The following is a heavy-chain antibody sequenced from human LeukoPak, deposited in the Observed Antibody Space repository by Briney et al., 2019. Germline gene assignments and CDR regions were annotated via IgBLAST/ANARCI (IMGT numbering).Heavy chain of an antibody. J-gene: IGHJ3*02. CDR2: TYYRSKWYN. CDR3: AREGDCSGGSCYVGDAFDI. V-gene: IGHV6-1*01. D-gene: IGHD2-15*01. Sequence: SQTHSLTCAISGDSVSSNSAAWNWIRQSPSRGLEWLGRTYYRSKWYNDYAVSVKSRITINPDTSKNQFSLQLNSVTPEDTAVYYCAREGDCSGGSCYVGDAFDIWGQGTMVTVSS. CDR1: GDSVSSNSAA.